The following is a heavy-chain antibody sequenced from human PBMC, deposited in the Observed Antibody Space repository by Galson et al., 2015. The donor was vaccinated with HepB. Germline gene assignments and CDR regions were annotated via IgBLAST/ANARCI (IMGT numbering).Heavy chain of an antibody. D-gene: IGHD3-9*01. V-gene: IGHV3-7*03. CDR2: IKQDGSEA. Sequence: SLRLSCAVSGFTLSSFWMTWVRRAPGKGLEWVANIKQDGSEANYVDSVKGRFTVSRDNSKNSLYLQMNSLRAEDTAVYYCVRETQYFDWLLHASFFDFWGQGTLVTVSS. CDR1: GFTLSSFW. CDR3: VRETQYFDWLLHASFFDF. J-gene: IGHJ4*02.